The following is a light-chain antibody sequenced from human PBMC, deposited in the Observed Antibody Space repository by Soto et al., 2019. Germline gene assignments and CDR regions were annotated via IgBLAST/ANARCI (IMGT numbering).Light chain of an antibody. V-gene: IGLV2-8*01. CDR3: SSYAVTTIFL. CDR2: EVS. CDR1: SSDVGGYNY. J-gene: IGLJ1*01. Sequence: QSVLTQPPSASGSAGQSVTISCPGTSSDVGGYNYVSWYQQHPGKAPKVIIYEVSKRPSGVPDRFSGSKSGSTASLTVSGLQAEDEADYYCSSYAVTTIFLFGTGTKVTLL.